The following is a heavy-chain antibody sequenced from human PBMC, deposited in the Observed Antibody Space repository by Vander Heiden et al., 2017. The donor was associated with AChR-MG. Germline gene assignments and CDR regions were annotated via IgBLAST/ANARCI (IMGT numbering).Heavy chain of an antibody. V-gene: IGHV4-59*01. CDR2: IYYSGST. D-gene: IGHD3-22*01. CDR3: ARVSYYYDSSGWFDP. CDR1: GGPISSYY. Sequence: QVQLQESRSGLVKPSETLSLTCTVPGGPISSYYWGWIRQPPGKGLEWIGYIYYSGSTNYNPSLKSRVTISVDTSKNQFSLKLSSVTAADTAVYYCARVSYYYDSSGWFDPWGQGTLVTVSS. J-gene: IGHJ5*02.